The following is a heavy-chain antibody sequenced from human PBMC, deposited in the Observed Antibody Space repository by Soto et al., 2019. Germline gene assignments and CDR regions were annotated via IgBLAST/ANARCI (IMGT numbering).Heavy chain of an antibody. V-gene: IGHV4-39*01. Sequence: QLQLRESGPGLVKPSETLSLTCTVSGGSISSSPYDWGWIRQPPGRGPEWIGSIYYTGRTYYNPSHKSRVTIFVDTSKNQFSLKLSSVTAADTAVYYCARLLGSRAMYFDLWGRGTLVTVSS. J-gene: IGHJ2*01. D-gene: IGHD1-26*01. CDR2: IYYTGRT. CDR3: ARLLGSRAMYFDL. CDR1: GGSISSSPYD.